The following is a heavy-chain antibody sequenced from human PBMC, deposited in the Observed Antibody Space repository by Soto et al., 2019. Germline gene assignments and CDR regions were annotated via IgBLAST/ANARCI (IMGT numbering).Heavy chain of an antibody. V-gene: IGHV4-30-2*01. CDR2: IYHSGST. CDR1: GGSISSGGNS. D-gene: IGHD5-12*01. CDR3: AGGWLRADY. Sequence: QLQLQESGSGLVKHSQTLSLTCAVSGGSISSGGNSWSWIRQPPGKGLEWIGYIYHSGSTYYNPSLKSRVTISVDRSKNQFSLKLSSVTAADTAVYYCAGGWLRADYWGQGTLVTVSS. J-gene: IGHJ4*02.